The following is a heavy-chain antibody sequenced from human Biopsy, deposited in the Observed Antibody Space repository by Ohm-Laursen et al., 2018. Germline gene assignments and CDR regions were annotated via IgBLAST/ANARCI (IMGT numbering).Heavy chain of an antibody. CDR2: IYSNGNT. Sequence: GTLSLTCTVSGGSIRVHFWGWVGRPAGRGRGWFGLIYSNGNTNYNPSLKSGVSMSVDTSKNHFSLNLTSVTAAATAVYYCARAEGLLRAFDIWGQGSLGTVSS. CDR3: ARAEGLLRAFDI. D-gene: IGHD2-15*01. J-gene: IGHJ3*02. V-gene: IGHV4-4*07. CDR1: GGSIRVHF.